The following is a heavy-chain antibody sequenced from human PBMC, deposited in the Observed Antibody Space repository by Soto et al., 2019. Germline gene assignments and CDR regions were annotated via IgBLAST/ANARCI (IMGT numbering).Heavy chain of an antibody. Sequence: LVQSGTEVKKPGAPVKLSCKASGYTFARFAVHWVRQAPGQSLEWMGWINADNGQTKYSQNFQGRITMTRDKSANTVYLEVHSLRSQDTAFYYCARGAFWTRLGGLSWFDPWGQGTLVTVSS. D-gene: IGHD2-8*02. CDR2: INADNGQT. V-gene: IGHV1-3*01. J-gene: IGHJ5*02. CDR1: GYTFARFA. CDR3: ARGAFWTRLGGLSWFDP.